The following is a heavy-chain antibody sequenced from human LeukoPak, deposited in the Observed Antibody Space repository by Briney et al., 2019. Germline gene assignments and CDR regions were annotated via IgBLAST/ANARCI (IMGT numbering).Heavy chain of an antibody. Sequence: ASVKVSCKASGYTFTSCGISWVRQAPGQGLEWMGWISAYNGNTNYAQKLQGRVTMTTDTSTSTAYMELRSLRSDDTAVYYCARDGVRRSLTVAPVYWGQGTLVTVSS. CDR3: ARDGVRRSLTVAPVY. J-gene: IGHJ4*02. CDR2: ISAYNGNT. D-gene: IGHD6-19*01. CDR1: GYTFTSCG. V-gene: IGHV1-18*04.